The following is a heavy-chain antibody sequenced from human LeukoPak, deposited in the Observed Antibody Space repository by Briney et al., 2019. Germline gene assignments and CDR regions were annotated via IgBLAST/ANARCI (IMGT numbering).Heavy chain of an antibody. D-gene: IGHD3-3*01. V-gene: IGHV4-4*07. CDR2: IYTSGST. CDR1: GGSISSYF. Sequence: SETLSLTCTVSGGSISSYFWSWIRQPAGKGLEWIGRIYTSGSTNYNPSLKSRVTISADKSTNQFSLKLSSVTAADTAVYYCARDRFGDLNYFDYWGQGTLVTVSA. J-gene: IGHJ4*02. CDR3: ARDRFGDLNYFDY.